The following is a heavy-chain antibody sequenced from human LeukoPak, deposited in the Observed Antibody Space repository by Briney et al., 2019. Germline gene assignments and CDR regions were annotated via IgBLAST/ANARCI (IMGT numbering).Heavy chain of an antibody. D-gene: IGHD5-18*01. CDR1: GGSISSYY. V-gene: IGHV4-4*07. Sequence: SETLSLTCTVSGGSISSYYWSWIRQPAGKGLEWIGRIYTSGSTNYNPSLKSRVTMSVDTSKNQFSLKLSSVTAADTAVYYCARGGWDTAMVKDYYYMDVWGKGTTVTVSS. J-gene: IGHJ6*03. CDR3: ARGGWDTAMVKDYYYMDV. CDR2: IYTSGST.